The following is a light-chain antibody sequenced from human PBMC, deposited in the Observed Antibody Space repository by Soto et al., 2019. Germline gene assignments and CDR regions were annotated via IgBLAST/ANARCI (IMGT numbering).Light chain of an antibody. V-gene: IGKV3-20*01. J-gene: IGKJ1*01. CDR2: GAS. Sequence: EIVLTQSPATLSLSPGERATLSCRASQSVSSYLAWYQQKPGQAPRLLIYGASSRATGIPDRFSGSGSGTDFTLTISRLEPEDFAVYYCQQYAASPPRTFGQGTKVEIK. CDR3: QQYAASPPRT. CDR1: QSVSSY.